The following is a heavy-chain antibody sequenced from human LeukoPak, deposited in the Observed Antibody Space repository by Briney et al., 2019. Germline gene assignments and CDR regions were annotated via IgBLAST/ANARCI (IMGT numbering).Heavy chain of an antibody. CDR2: ISYDGSNK. CDR3: AKLTSLGYREYAFDI. J-gene: IGHJ3*02. V-gene: IGHV3-30*18. Sequence: PGRSLRLSCAASGFTFRSYGMHWVRQAPGKGLEWVAVISYDGSNKYYADSVKGRFTISRDNSKNTLYLQMNSLRAEDTAVYYCAKLTSLGYREYAFDIWGQGTMVTVSS. D-gene: IGHD6-13*01. CDR1: GFTFRSYG.